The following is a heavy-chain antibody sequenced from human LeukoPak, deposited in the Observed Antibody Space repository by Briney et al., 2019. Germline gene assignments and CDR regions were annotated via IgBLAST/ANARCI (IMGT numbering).Heavy chain of an antibody. J-gene: IGHJ3*02. CDR1: GFTFSDYY. CDR3: AREIPNAFDI. V-gene: IGHV3-11*06. CDR2: ISSSSSYI. Sequence: PGGSLRLSCAASGFTFSDYYMSWIRQAPGKGLEWVSSISSSSSYIYYADSVKGRFTVSRDNAKNSLYLQMNSLRAEDTAVYYCAREIPNAFDIWGQGTMVTVSS.